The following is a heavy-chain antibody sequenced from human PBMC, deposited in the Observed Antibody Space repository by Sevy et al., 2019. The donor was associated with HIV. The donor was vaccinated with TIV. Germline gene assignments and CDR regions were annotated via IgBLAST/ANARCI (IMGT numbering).Heavy chain of an antibody. Sequence: ASVKVSCKASGYTFTGYYMHWVRQAPVQGLEWMGWINPNSGGTNYAQKFQGRVTMTRDTSISTAYMELSRLRSDDTAVYYCARGYGGNSDWFDPWGQGTLVTVSS. V-gene: IGHV1-2*02. D-gene: IGHD4-17*01. CDR1: GYTFTGYY. CDR3: ARGYGGNSDWFDP. CDR2: INPNSGGT. J-gene: IGHJ5*02.